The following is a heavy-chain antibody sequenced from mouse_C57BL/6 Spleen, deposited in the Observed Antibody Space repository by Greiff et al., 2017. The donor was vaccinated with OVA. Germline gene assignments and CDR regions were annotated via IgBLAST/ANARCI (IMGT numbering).Heavy chain of an antibody. D-gene: IGHD1-1*01. V-gene: IGHV5-16*01. CDR2: INYDGSST. Sequence: EVQLVESEGGLVQPGSSMKLSCTASGFTFSDYYMAWVRQVPEKGLEWVANINYDGSSTYYLDSLKSRFIISRDNAKNILYLQMSSLKSEDTATYYCARDRHYYGSSYGFDYWGQGTTLTVSS. CDR3: ARDRHYYGSSYGFDY. CDR1: GFTFSDYY. J-gene: IGHJ2*01.